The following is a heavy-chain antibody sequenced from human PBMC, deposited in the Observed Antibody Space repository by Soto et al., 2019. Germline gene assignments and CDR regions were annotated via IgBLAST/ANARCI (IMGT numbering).Heavy chain of an antibody. J-gene: IGHJ6*03. CDR2: ISSSSSYI. CDR1: GFTFSSYS. Sequence: EVQLVESGGGLVKPGGSLRLSCAASGFTFSSYSMNWVRQAPGKGLEWVSSISSSSSYIYYADLVKGRFTISRDNAKNALYLQMNSLRAEDTAVYYCARGQTTGYSSSCYSDYYYMDVWGKGTTVTVSS. V-gene: IGHV3-21*01. CDR3: ARGQTTGYSSSCYSDYYYMDV. D-gene: IGHD6-13*01.